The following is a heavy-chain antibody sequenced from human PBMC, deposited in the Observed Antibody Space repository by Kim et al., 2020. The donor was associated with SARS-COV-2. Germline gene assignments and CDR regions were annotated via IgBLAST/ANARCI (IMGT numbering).Heavy chain of an antibody. V-gene: IGHV3-23*01. CDR1: GFTFSSYA. CDR2: ISGSGGTT. CDR3: TKDVGSGSSPACDY. Sequence: GGSLRLSCAASGFTFSSYAMTWVRQAPGKGLEWVSAISGSGGTTYYADSVKGRFTISRDNSKKTLYLQMSSLRAEDTAVYYCTKDVGSGSSPACDYWGQGALVTVPP. J-gene: IGHJ4*02. D-gene: IGHD2-15*01.